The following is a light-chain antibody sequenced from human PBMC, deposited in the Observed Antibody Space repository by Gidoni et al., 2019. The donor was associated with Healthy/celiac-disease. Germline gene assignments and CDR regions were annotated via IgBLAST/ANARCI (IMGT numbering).Light chain of an antibody. CDR2: DAS. Sequence: DIQSTQSPSSLSASVGDRVTITCQASQDISNYLNWYQQKPGKAPKLLIYDASNLETGVPSRFSGSGSGTDFTFTISSLQPEDIATYYCQQYDNLSMYTFGQGTKLEIK. V-gene: IGKV1-33*01. CDR3: QQYDNLSMYT. CDR1: QDISNY. J-gene: IGKJ2*01.